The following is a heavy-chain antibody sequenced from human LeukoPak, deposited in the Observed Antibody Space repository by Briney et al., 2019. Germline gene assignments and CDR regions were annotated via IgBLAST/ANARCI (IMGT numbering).Heavy chain of an antibody. CDR3: ASAGNPHYFDL. Sequence: SETLSLTCTVSGVSISSHYWSWIRQSPGKRLEWIGNIYYTGSTTYNPSLKSRVAISIDTSKNQFSLTLNSVTAADAAVYYCASAGNPHYFDLWGQGPLITVSS. CDR1: GVSISSHY. CDR2: IYYTGST. J-gene: IGHJ4*02. V-gene: IGHV4-59*11.